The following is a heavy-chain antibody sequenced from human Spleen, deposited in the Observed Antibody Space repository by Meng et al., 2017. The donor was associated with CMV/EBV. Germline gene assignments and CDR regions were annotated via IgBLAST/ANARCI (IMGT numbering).Heavy chain of an antibody. D-gene: IGHD4-17*01. J-gene: IGHJ4*02. CDR3: AHRTTVTSVDY. Sequence: SGPTLVKPTQTLTLTCTFSGFSLSTSGVGVGWIRQPPGKALEWLALIYWNDDKRYSPSLYGRLTITKDTSKNQVVLTMTNMDPVDTATYYCAHRTTVTSVDYWGQGTLVTVSS. V-gene: IGHV2-5*01. CDR1: GFSLSTSGVG. CDR2: IYWNDDK.